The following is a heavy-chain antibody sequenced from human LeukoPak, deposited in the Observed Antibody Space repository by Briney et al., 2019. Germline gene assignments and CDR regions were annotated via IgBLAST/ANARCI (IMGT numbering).Heavy chain of an antibody. J-gene: IGHJ4*02. CDR1: GGSISSSSYY. Sequence: PSETLSLTCTVSGGSISSSSYYWGWIRQPPGKGLEWIGSIYYSGSTYYNPSLKSRVTISVDTSKNQFSLKLSSVTAADTAVYYCARDDPYGDYVRYWGQGTLVTVSS. CDR3: ARDDPYGDYVRY. CDR2: IYYSGST. D-gene: IGHD4-17*01. V-gene: IGHV4-39*07.